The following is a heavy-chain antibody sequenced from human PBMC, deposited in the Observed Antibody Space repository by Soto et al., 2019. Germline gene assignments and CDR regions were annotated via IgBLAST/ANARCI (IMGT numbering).Heavy chain of an antibody. V-gene: IGHV3-23*01. CDR3: ATIPLGELSFMPAAYYYYYMDV. Sequence: GGSLRLSCAASGFTFSSYAMSWVRQAPGKGLEWVSAISGSGGSTYYADSVKGRFTISRDNSKNTLYLQMNSLRAEDTAVYYCATIPLGELSFMPAAYYYYYMDVWGKGTTVTVSS. D-gene: IGHD3-16*02. CDR1: GFTFSSYA. J-gene: IGHJ6*03. CDR2: ISGSGGST.